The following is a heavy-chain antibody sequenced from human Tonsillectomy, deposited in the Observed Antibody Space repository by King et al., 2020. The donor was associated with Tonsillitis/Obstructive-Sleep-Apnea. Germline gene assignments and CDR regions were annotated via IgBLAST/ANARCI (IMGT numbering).Heavy chain of an antibody. CDR1: GGSFSGYY. Sequence: VKLQQWGAGLLKPSETLSLTCAVYGGSFSGYYWSWIRQPPGKGLEWIGEINHSGSTNYNPSLKSRVTISVDTSKNQFSLKLSSVTAADTAVYYCAAVQPFDYWGQGTLVTVSS. D-gene: IGHD5-18*01. CDR2: INHSGST. V-gene: IGHV4-34*01. CDR3: AAVQPFDY. J-gene: IGHJ4*02.